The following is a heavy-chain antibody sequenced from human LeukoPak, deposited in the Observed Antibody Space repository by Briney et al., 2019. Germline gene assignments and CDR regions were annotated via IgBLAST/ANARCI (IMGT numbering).Heavy chain of an antibody. CDR1: GGTFSSYA. V-gene: IGHV1-69*05. CDR3: ARGGGNSRLGGYYYYYMDV. J-gene: IGHJ6*03. D-gene: IGHD4-23*01. Sequence: SVKVSCKASGGTFSSYAISWVRQAPGQGLEWMGRIITIFGTANYAQKFQGRVTITTDESTSTAYMELSSLRSEDTAVYYCARGGGNSRLGGYYYYYMDVWGKGTTVTVSS. CDR2: IITIFGTA.